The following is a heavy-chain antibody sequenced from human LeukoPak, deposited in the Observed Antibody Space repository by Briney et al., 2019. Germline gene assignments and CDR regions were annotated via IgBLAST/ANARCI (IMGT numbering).Heavy chain of an antibody. J-gene: IGHJ6*02. V-gene: IGHV4-39*07. CDR3: AREDCID. CDR2: IYYSGST. Sequence: SETLSLTCTVSGGSISSSSYYWGWIRQPPGKGLEWIGSIYYSGSTYYNPSLKSRVTISVDTSKNQYSLKLSSVTAADTAVYYCAREDCIDWGQGTTVTVSS. D-gene: IGHD2-15*01. CDR1: GGSISSSSYY.